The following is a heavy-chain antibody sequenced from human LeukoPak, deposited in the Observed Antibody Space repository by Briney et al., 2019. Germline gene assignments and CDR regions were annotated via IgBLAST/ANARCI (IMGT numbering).Heavy chain of an antibody. D-gene: IGHD2-2*01. CDR1: GFTFRSYA. Sequence: GGSLRLSCAASGFTFRSYAMSWVRQAPGKGLEWVSAISGSGDSTYYADSVKGRFTISRDNSKNTLYLQMNSLRAEDTAVFYCAKGHSSVIVPAEFGYWGQGTLVTVSS. CDR2: ISGSGDST. J-gene: IGHJ4*02. CDR3: AKGHSSVIVPAEFGY. V-gene: IGHV3-23*01.